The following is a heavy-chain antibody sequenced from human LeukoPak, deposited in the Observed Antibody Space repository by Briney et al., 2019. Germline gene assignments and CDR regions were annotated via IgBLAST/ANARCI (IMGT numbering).Heavy chain of an antibody. CDR3: ARDDCGDTCYPGGY. CDR1: GYIFTKYV. CDR2: IKAGNGDT. J-gene: IGHJ4*02. D-gene: IGHD2-21*01. Sequence: ASVKVSCKASGYIFTKYVVHWVRQAPGQRSEWMGWIKAGNGDTKYSQNFQDRLTITRDTSAGTVYMELSSLTSEDTALYYCARDDCGDTCYPGGYWGQGTLVTVSS. V-gene: IGHV1-3*01.